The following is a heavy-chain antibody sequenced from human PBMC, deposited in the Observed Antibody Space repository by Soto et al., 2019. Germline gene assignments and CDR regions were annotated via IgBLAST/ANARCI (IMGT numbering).Heavy chain of an antibody. CDR3: ATKYSRSWYRVRYFDY. D-gene: IGHD6-13*01. Sequence: QVQLVQSGAEVKKPGASVKVSCKVSGYTLTELSMHWVRQAPGKGLEWMGGFDPEDGETIYAQKFQGRVTMTEDTSTDTAFMELSSLRSEDTAVYYCATKYSRSWYRVRYFDYWGQGTLVTVSS. CDR1: GYTLTELS. J-gene: IGHJ4*02. CDR2: FDPEDGET. V-gene: IGHV1-24*01.